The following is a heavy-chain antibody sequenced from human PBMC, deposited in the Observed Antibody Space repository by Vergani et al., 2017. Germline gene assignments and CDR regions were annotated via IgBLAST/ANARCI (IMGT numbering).Heavy chain of an antibody. Sequence: EVQLVESGGGLVQPGGSLRLSCAASGFTFSSYWMSWVRQAPGKGLEWVANIKQDGSEKYYVDSVKGRLTISRDNAKNSLYLQMNSLRAEDTAVYYCARARDLDAFDIWGQGTMVTVSS. J-gene: IGHJ3*02. V-gene: IGHV3-7*03. CDR1: GFTFSSYW. CDR3: ARARDLDAFDI. CDR2: IKQDGSEK.